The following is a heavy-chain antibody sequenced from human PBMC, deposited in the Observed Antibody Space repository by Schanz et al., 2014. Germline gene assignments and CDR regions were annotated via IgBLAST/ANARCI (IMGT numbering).Heavy chain of an antibody. CDR1: GFIFNDYY. CDR3: ARTNQKMQRPDY. D-gene: IGHD2-2*01. J-gene: IGHJ4*03. CDR2: IRYDGSNK. Sequence: QVQLVESGGGLVKPGGSLRLSCAASGFIFNDYYMNWVRQAPGKGLEWVAFIRYDGSNKYYADSVKGRFTISKHNSRHTLYLQMDSLTTDDTAVYYCARTNQKMQRPDYWGQGTVVIVSS. V-gene: IGHV3-30*03.